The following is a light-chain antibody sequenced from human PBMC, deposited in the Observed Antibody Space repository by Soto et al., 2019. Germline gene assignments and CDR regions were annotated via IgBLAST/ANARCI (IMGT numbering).Light chain of an antibody. CDR3: QQYGDSPYT. J-gene: IGKJ2*01. V-gene: IGKV1-12*01. CDR1: QGISSW. CDR2: AAS. Sequence: DIQMTQSPSSVSASVGDRVTITCRASQGISSWLAWYQQKPGKAPKLLIYAASSRPGGIPDRFIGSGSGTDFTLTISRLEPEDFAVYYCQQYGDSPYTFGQGTKVDIK.